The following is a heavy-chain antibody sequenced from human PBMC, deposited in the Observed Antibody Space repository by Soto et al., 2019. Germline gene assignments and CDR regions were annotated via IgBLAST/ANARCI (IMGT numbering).Heavy chain of an antibody. J-gene: IGHJ6*02. D-gene: IGHD4-4*01. V-gene: IGHV3-30-3*01. CDR3: ATTTVTPLYYYYGMDV. CDR2: ISYDGSNK. Sequence: PGGSLSLSCAASGFTFSSYAMTWVRQAPGKGLEWVAVISYDGSNKYYADSVKGRFTISRDNSKNTLYLQMNSLRAEDTAVYYCATTTVTPLYYYYGMDVWGQGTTVTVSS. CDR1: GFTFSSYA.